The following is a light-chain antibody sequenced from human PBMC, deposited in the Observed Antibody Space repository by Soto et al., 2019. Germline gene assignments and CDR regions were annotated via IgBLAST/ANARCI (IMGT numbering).Light chain of an antibody. CDR3: QAWDSSHRAV. CDR1: KLGDKY. CDR2: QDS. J-gene: IGLJ1*01. Sequence: SYELTQPPSVSVSPGQTASITCSGDKLGDKYACWYQQKPGQSPVLVIYQDSKRPSGIPERFSGSNSGNTATLTISGTQAMDEADYYCQAWDSSHRAVFGTGTKLTVL. V-gene: IGLV3-1*01.